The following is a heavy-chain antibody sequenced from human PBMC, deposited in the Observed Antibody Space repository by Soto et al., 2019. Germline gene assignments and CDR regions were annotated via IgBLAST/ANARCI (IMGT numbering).Heavy chain of an antibody. CDR3: AKDQASGQGSFDS. CDR2: ISYDGSNQ. V-gene: IGHV3-30*18. J-gene: IGHJ4*02. CDR1: GFTFNIYG. Sequence: GALRLSCPASGFTFNIYGMHWVRQAPDKGLEWVALISYDGSNQYYADSVKGRFTISRDNSKNTLFLQMNSLRADDTAVYYCAKDQASGQGSFDSWGQGTLVTVS.